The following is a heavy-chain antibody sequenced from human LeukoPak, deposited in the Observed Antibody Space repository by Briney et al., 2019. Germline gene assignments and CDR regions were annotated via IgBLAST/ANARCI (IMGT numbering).Heavy chain of an antibody. V-gene: IGHV1-18*01. CDR2: MNAKRGET. CDR1: ADTFLSDD. CDR3: ARAAAVVVVAATVWFDP. D-gene: IGHD2-15*01. Sequence: AAAKVSCKASADTFLSDDISWGRQAPGQGVGWMGWMNAKRGETDYAQKLQGRDTITTDTSTRTAYMEMSRLRYEAPAVYYCARAAAVVVVAATVWFDPWGQGTLVTVSP. J-gene: IGHJ5*02.